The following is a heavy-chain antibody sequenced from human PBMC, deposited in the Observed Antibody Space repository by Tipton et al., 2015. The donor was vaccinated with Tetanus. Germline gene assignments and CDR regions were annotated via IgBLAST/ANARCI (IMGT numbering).Heavy chain of an antibody. J-gene: IGHJ5*02. V-gene: IGHV4-30-4*01. Sequence: TLSLTCTVSGHSIGSGGYHWSWIRQPPGKGLEWIGYMYHSGQAYYNSSLKSRVVILVDTSKNQFSLKLSSVTAADTAVYYCARYSIVATSNNWFDPWGQGTLVTVSS. CDR3: ARYSIVATSNNWFDP. CDR1: GHSIGSGGYH. CDR2: MYHSGQA. D-gene: IGHD5-12*01.